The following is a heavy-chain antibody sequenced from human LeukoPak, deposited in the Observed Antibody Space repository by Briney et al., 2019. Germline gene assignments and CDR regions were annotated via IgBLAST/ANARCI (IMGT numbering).Heavy chain of an antibody. J-gene: IGHJ4*02. CDR1: GGSFSGYY. CDR3: ARRWIQLWYGY. CDR2: IKHSGST. V-gene: IGHV4-34*01. Sequence: PSETLSLTCAVYGGSFSGYYWSWIRQPPGKGLEWIGEIKHSGSTKYNPSLKSRVTISVDTSKNQFSLKLSSVTAADTTVYYCARRWIQLWYGYWGQGILVTV. D-gene: IGHD5-18*01.